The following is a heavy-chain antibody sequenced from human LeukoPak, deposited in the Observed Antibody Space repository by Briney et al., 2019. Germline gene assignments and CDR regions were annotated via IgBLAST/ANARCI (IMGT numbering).Heavy chain of an antibody. CDR1: GGTFSSYA. CDR2: IIPIFGTA. Sequence: PQASVKVSCKASGGTFSSYAISWVRQAPGQGLEWMGGIIPIFGTANYAQKFQGRVTITADESTSTAYMELSSLRSEDTAVYYCTRDHLAADGSDAFDIWGQGTMVTVSS. J-gene: IGHJ3*02. CDR3: TRDHLAADGSDAFDI. D-gene: IGHD6-13*01. V-gene: IGHV1-69*13.